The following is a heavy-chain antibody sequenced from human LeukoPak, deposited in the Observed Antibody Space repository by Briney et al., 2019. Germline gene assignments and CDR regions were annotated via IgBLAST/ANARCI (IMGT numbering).Heavy chain of an antibody. CDR2: ISWNRGSI. J-gene: IGHJ4*02. Sequence: PGGSLRLSCAASGFTFDDYAMHWVRQAPGKGLEWVSGISWNRGSIGYADSVKGRFTISRDNAKNSLYLQMNSLRAEDTAVYYCVKGVDYWGQGTLVIVSS. CDR1: GFTFDDYA. CDR3: VKGVDY. V-gene: IGHV3-9*01.